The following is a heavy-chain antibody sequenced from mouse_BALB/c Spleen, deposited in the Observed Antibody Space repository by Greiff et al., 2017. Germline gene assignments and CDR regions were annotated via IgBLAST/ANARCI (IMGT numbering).Heavy chain of an antibody. J-gene: IGHJ3*01. D-gene: IGHD2-4*01. CDR3: ARGYYEGWFAY. CDR1: GYTFSSYW. Sequence: VQLQKSGAELMKPGASVKISCKATGYTFSSYWIEWVKQRPGHGLEWIGEILPGSGSTNYNEKFKGKATFTADTSSNTAYMQLSSLTSEDSAVYYCARGYYEGWFAYWGQGTLVTVSA. CDR2: ILPGSGST. V-gene: IGHV1-9*01.